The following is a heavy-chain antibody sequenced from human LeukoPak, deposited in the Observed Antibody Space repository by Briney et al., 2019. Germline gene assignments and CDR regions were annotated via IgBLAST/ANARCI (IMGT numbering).Heavy chain of an antibody. CDR3: AKASLSGSRLPVYDY. V-gene: IGHV3-23*01. J-gene: IGHJ4*02. CDR1: GFTVSNYA. D-gene: IGHD1-26*01. CDR2: ISGSGGRT. Sequence: GGTLRLSCAASGFTVSNYAMTWVRQAPGKGLEWVSGISGSGGRTYYADSVKGRFTVSRDNSKNTLYLQMNSLRAEDTAVYYCAKASLSGSRLPVYDYWGQGTLVTVSS.